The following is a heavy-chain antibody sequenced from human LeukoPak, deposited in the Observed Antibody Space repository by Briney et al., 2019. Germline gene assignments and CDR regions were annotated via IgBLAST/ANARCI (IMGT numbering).Heavy chain of an antibody. CDR3: ARLDDFWSGYYIDY. J-gene: IGHJ4*02. Sequence: GGSLRLSCAASGFTFSSYAMHWVRQAPGKGLEWVAVISYDGSNKYYADSVKGRFTISRDNSKNTLYLQMNSLRAEDTAVYYCARLDDFWSGYYIDYWGQGTLVTVSS. CDR1: GFTFSSYA. D-gene: IGHD3-3*01. V-gene: IGHV3-30-3*01. CDR2: ISYDGSNK.